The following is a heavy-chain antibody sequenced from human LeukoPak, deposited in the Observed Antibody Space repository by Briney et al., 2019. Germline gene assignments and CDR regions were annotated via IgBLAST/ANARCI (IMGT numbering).Heavy chain of an antibody. CDR1: GFTFDDYA. CDR3: ARDPGDDYVWGSYRYTDYFDY. D-gene: IGHD3-16*02. Sequence: GRSLRLSCAASGFTFDDYAMHWVRQAPGKGLEWVSSISSSSSYIYYADSVKGRFTISRDNAKNSLYLQMNSLRAEDTAVYYCARDPGDDYVWGSYRYTDYFDYWGQGTLVTVSS. J-gene: IGHJ4*02. CDR2: ISSSSSYI. V-gene: IGHV3-21*01.